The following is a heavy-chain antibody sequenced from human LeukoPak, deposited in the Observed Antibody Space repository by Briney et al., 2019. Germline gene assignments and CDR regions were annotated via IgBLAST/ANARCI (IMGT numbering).Heavy chain of an antibody. CDR2: ISYDGNNK. Sequence: GGSLRLSCATSGFTFSSYAMHWVRQAPGKGLEWVAVISYDGNNKYYADSVKGRFTISRDSSKDTLYLQMNSLRAEDTDVYFCARDNWYDYLADALDIWGQGTMVTVSS. V-gene: IGHV3-30-3*01. D-gene: IGHD1-20*01. CDR3: ARDNWYDYLADALDI. J-gene: IGHJ3*02. CDR1: GFTFSSYA.